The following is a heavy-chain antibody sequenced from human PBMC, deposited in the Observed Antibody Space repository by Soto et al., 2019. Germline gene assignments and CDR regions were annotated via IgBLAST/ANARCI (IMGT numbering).Heavy chain of an antibody. Sequence: SETLSLTCTVSGGSISSYYWSWIRQPDGKGLGWIGRIYTSGSTNYNTTPKSQVTMSLDTSKNQFPLKLTSVTAADTALYYCARGNCSSPNCYSFSGYYGMDVWGQGTTVTVSS. CDR1: GGSISSYY. CDR2: IYTSGST. D-gene: IGHD2-2*01. J-gene: IGHJ6*02. V-gene: IGHV4-4*07. CDR3: ARGNCSSPNCYSFSGYYGMDV.